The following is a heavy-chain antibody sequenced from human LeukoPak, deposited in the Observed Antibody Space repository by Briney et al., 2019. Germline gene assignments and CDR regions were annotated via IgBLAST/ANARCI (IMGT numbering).Heavy chain of an antibody. CDR2: INTNTGNP. J-gene: IGHJ4*02. CDR3: ARNNADGEGRFSY. Sequence: ASVKVSCKVSGYRFTNYAMNWVRQAPGQGLEWMGWINTNTGNPTYGQGFTGRVVFSLDTSVSTAYLQISSLKAEGTAVYYCARNNADGEGRFSYWGQGTLVTVSS. D-gene: IGHD3-10*01. CDR1: GYRFTNYA. V-gene: IGHV7-4-1*02.